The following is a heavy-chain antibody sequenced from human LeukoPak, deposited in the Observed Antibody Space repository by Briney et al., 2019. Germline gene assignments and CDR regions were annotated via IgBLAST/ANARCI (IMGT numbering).Heavy chain of an antibody. CDR3: ARDRGNDWYGSYGMDV. CDR2: IIPILGIA. Sequence: GASVKVSCKASGGTFSSYAISWVRQAPGQGLEWMGRIIPILGIANYAQKFQGRVTITADKSTSTAYMELSSLRSEDTAVYYCARDRGNDWYGSYGMDVWGQGTTVTVSS. J-gene: IGHJ6*02. V-gene: IGHV1-69*04. D-gene: IGHD6-19*01. CDR1: GGTFSSYA.